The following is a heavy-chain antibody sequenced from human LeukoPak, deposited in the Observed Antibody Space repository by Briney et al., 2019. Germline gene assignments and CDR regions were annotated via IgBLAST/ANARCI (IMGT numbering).Heavy chain of an antibody. Sequence: SQTLSLTCAVSGGSISSGGYSWSWIRQPPGKGLEWIGYIYHSGSTYNNPSLKSRVTISVDRSKNQFSLKLSSVTAADTAVYYCARGDYYDSSGYYFDYWGQGTLVTVSS. J-gene: IGHJ4*02. D-gene: IGHD3-22*01. CDR2: IYHSGST. V-gene: IGHV4-30-2*01. CDR1: GGSISSGGYS. CDR3: ARGDYYDSSGYYFDY.